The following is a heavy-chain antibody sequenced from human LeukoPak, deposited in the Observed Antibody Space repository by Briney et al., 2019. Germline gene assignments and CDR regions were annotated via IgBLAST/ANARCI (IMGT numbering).Heavy chain of an antibody. Sequence: GGPLRLSCAASGFTFSSYAMSWVRQAPGKGLEWVSAISGSGGSTYYADSVKGRFTISRDNSKNTLYLQMNSLRAEDTAVYYCAKQTTVTSLFDYWGQGTLVTVSS. J-gene: IGHJ4*02. V-gene: IGHV3-23*01. CDR1: GFTFSSYA. CDR3: AKQTTVTSLFDY. D-gene: IGHD4-17*01. CDR2: ISGSGGST.